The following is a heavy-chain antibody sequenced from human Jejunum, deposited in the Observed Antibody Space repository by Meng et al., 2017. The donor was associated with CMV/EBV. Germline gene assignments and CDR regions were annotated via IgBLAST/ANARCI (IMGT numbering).Heavy chain of an antibody. CDR1: FWSFC. CDR3: VKDHGGLNRGGTGPED. V-gene: IGHV3-30*02. J-gene: IGHJ4*02. Sequence: FWSFCMHWVPPAPGTGLECVAFIRYAGKSTSYAESVRGRFTISRDNSRNTLFLEMSSLTTDDTAVYHCVKDHGGLNRGGTGPEDWGQGTLVTVSS. CDR2: IRYAGKST. D-gene: IGHD3/OR15-3a*01.